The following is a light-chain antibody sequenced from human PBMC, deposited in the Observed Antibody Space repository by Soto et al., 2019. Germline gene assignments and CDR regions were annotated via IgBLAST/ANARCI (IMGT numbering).Light chain of an antibody. V-gene: IGLV2-14*01. Sequence: QSVLTQPASVSGSPGQSITISCTGTSSDVGGYDFVPWYQQHPGKVPKLLIYEVNNRPSGVSNRFSGSKSGNTASLTISGLQAEDEADYYCSSYTTSSTKLFGGGTKVTVL. CDR3: SSYTTSSTKL. CDR2: EVN. J-gene: IGLJ3*02. CDR1: SSDVGGYDF.